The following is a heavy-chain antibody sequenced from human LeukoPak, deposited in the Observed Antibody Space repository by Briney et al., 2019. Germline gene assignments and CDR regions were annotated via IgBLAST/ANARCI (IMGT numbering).Heavy chain of an antibody. CDR3: ARSSVTMIVVV. D-gene: IGHD3-22*01. Sequence: SETLSLTCTVSGXSVSSGSDYWSWIRQPPGKGREWIRYIYYSGSTNYNPSLKSRVTISVDTSKNQFSLKLSSVTAADTAVYYCARSSVTMIVVVWGQGTLVTVSS. CDR2: IYYSGST. J-gene: IGHJ4*02. CDR1: GXSVSSGSDY. V-gene: IGHV4-61*01.